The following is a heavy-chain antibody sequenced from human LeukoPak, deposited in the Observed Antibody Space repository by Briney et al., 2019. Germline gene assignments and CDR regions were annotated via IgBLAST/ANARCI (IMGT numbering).Heavy chain of an antibody. Sequence: SVKVSCKTSGPFSSYAISWVRPAPGQGLEWMGRIIPILGATNYPQKFQGRVTITADKSTSTAYMELSSLRSEDTAVYYCARDSYYYDSSGYYRFDYWGQGTLVTVSS. CDR3: ARDSYYYDSSGYYRFDY. CDR1: GPFSSYA. V-gene: IGHV1-69*04. D-gene: IGHD3-22*01. CDR2: IIPILGAT. J-gene: IGHJ4*02.